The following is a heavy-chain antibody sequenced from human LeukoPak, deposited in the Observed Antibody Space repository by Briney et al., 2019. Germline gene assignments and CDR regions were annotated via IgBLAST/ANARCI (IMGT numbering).Heavy chain of an antibody. J-gene: IGHJ4*02. D-gene: IGHD1-26*01. CDR3: ARNEKWGRDY. Sequence: GGSLRLSCAASGFTFSSHWMSWVRQAPGRGLEWVANIVQDGSQKYYVDSVKGRFTISRDNGKNSLYLQMNSLRAEDTAVYYCARNEKWGRDYWGQGTLVTVSS. CDR1: GFTFSSHW. V-gene: IGHV3-7*03. CDR2: IVQDGSQK.